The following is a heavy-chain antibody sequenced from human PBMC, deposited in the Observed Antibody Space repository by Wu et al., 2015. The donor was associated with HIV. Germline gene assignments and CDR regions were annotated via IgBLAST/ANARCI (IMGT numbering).Heavy chain of an antibody. CDR2: MNPHSGNT. Sequence: QVQLVQSGAEVKMPGASVRVSCKASGYTFTTYDIHWVRQATGQGLEWMGWMNPHSGNTGYGDTGFPQQFKGRVTMTRDTSISTAYMELSRLRSDDTAVYYCAATHCGGDCYLTVHYYYYGMDVWGQGTTVTVSS. CDR3: AATHCGGDCYLTVHYYYYGMDV. V-gene: IGHV1-8*01. CDR1: GYTFTTYD. D-gene: IGHD2-21*02. J-gene: IGHJ6*02.